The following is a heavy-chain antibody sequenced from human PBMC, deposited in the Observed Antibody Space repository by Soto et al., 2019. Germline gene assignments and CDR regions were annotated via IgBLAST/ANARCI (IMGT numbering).Heavy chain of an antibody. V-gene: IGHV1-18*04. J-gene: IGHJ4*02. Sequence: ASVKVSCKASGYTFINNAITWVRQAPGQGLEWMGWISTENGNTNYAQNLQGRVNLTRDRSTNTAYMELRSLRPEDTATYYCARDSSSGTFDNWGQGALVTVSS. D-gene: IGHD3-22*01. CDR2: ISTENGNT. CDR3: ARDSSSGTFDN. CDR1: GYTFINNA.